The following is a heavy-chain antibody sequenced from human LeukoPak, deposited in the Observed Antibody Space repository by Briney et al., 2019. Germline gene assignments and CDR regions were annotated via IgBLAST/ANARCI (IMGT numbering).Heavy chain of an antibody. D-gene: IGHD6-13*01. CDR1: GFTFSSYS. J-gene: IGHJ3*01. Sequence: PGGSLRLSCAASGFTFSSYSMNWVRQAPGKGLEWVSYISSSSSTIYYADSVKGRFTISRDNAKNSLYLQMNSLRAEDTAVYYCARDRDSSSWYFSFWGQGTMVTVSS. CDR3: ARDRDSSSWYFSF. CDR2: ISSSSSTI. V-gene: IGHV3-48*01.